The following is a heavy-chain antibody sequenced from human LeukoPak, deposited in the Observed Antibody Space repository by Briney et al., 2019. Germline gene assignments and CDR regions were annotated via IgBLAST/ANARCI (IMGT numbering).Heavy chain of an antibody. CDR2: IYHSGST. J-gene: IGHJ1*01. CDR3: ASQVVVTATVYFQH. Sequence: PSGTLSLTCAVSGGSISSSNWWSWVRQPPGKGLEWIGEIYHSGSTNYNPSLKSRVTISVDKSKNQFSLKLSSVTAADTAVYYCASQVVVTATVYFQHWGQGTLVTVSS. V-gene: IGHV4-4*02. D-gene: IGHD2-21*02. CDR1: GGSISSSNW.